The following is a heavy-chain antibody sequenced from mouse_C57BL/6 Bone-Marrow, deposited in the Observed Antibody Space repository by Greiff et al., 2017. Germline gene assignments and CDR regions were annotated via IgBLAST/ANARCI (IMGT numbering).Heavy chain of an antibody. CDR2: IDPEDGET. CDR3: TRSLIYYGTNY. CDR1: GFNIKDYY. J-gene: IGHJ2*01. Sequence: VQLQQSGAELVKPGASVKLSCTASGFNIKDYYIHWVKQRTEQGLEWIGRIDPEDGETKYAPKFQDKATITADTSSNPAYLRLSSLTSADTAVYCGTRSLIYYGTNYWGQGTTLTVSS. D-gene: IGHD1-1*01. V-gene: IGHV14-2*01.